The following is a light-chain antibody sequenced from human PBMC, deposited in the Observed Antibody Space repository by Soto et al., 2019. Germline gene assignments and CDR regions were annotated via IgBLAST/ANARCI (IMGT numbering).Light chain of an antibody. CDR3: QQSYSTPIS. CDR2: AAS. J-gene: IGKJ4*01. V-gene: IGKV1-39*01. Sequence: DIQMTQSPSSLSASVGDRVTITCRASQSISSYLNWYQQKPGKAPKLLIYAASSLQSGVQSRFSGSGSGTDFTIKISSMQPEDVETYYCQQSYSTPISXGGGTKV. CDR1: QSISSY.